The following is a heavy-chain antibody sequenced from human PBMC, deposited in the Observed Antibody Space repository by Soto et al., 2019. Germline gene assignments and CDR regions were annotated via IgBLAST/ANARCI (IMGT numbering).Heavy chain of an antibody. D-gene: IGHD6-13*01. CDR2: ISYDGSNK. Sequence: QPGGSLRLSCAASGFTFSSYGMHWVRQAPGKGLEWVAVISYDGSNKYYADSVKGRFTISRDNSKNTLYLQMNSLRAEDTAVYYCAKEGSGYSSSWYVIKPYYYYYYMDVWGKGTTVTVSS. J-gene: IGHJ6*03. V-gene: IGHV3-30*18. CDR1: GFTFSSYG. CDR3: AKEGSGYSSSWYVIKPYYYYYYMDV.